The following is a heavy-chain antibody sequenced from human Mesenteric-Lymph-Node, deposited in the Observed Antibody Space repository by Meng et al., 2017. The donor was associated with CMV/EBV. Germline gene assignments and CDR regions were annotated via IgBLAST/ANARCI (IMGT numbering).Heavy chain of an antibody. CDR1: GFTFSTYT. D-gene: IGHD4-11*01. V-gene: IGHV3-66*02. CDR2: IYSGGST. CDR3: ARELRNSNYRYYFDY. J-gene: IGHJ4*02. Sequence: GGSLRLSCVASGFTFSTYTLVWVRQAPGKGLEWVSVIYSGGSTYYADSVKGRFTISRDNSKNTLYLQMNSLRAEDTAVYYCARELRNSNYRYYFDYWGQGTLVTVSS.